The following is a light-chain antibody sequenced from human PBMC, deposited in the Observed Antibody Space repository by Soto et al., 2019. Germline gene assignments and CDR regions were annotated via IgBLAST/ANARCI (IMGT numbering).Light chain of an antibody. CDR3: QSYDNMVSPYNYV. V-gene: IGLV1-40*01. CDR1: SSNLGSGYD. Sequence: QSVLTQPPSVSGAPGQRVTISCTGSSSNLGSGYDVQWYQQLPGAAPKLLIYGNTNRPSGVPDRFSGPKSGTSASLAISGLQAEDEAEYFCQSYDNMVSPYNYVFGTGTKLTVL. CDR2: GNT. J-gene: IGLJ1*01.